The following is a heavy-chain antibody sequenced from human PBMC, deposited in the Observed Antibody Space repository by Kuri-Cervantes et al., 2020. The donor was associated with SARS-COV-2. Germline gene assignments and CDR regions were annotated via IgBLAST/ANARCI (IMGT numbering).Heavy chain of an antibody. V-gene: IGHV1-18*01. CDR3: ARLQSSGAYGY. CDR1: GYTLSTYS. D-gene: IGHD3-10*01. CDR2: ISPYNGQT. J-gene: IGHJ4*01. Sequence: ASEKVSCKASGYTLSTYSISWVRQAPGQGLEWMGWISPYNGQTQYSQKLQDRVSMTMDTSTSTAYMELRSFSSDDPAVFYCARLQSSGAYGYWGQGTPVTVAS.